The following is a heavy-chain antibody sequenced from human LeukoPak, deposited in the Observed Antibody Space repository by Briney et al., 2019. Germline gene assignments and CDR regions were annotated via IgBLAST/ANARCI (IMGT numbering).Heavy chain of an antibody. CDR2: IYSSGST. Sequence: PSQTLSLTCTVSGGSISSGDYYWSWIRQPPGKGLESIGSIYSSGSTYYNPSLKSRVTISVDTSKNQFSLKLSSVTAADTAVYYCARHGSYDILTGYSYYFDYWGQGTLVTVSS. CDR3: ARHGSYDILTGYSYYFDY. D-gene: IGHD3-9*01. CDR1: GGSISSGDYY. V-gene: IGHV4-39*01. J-gene: IGHJ4*02.